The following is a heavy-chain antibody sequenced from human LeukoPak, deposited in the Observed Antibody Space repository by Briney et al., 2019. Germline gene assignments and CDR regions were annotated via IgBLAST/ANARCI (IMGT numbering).Heavy chain of an antibody. V-gene: IGHV3-74*01. CDR3: TRDLDGSGNYHWFDP. CDR1: GFTFSPYW. D-gene: IGHD3-10*01. J-gene: IGHJ5*02. Sequence: PGGSLRLSXAASGFTFSPYWMHWVRQTPGKGLEWVSRINGDGSITTYADSVKGRFTISRDNAKNTLYVQMNSLRAEDTAVYYCTRDLDGSGNYHWFDPWGQGTLVTVSS. CDR2: INGDGSIT.